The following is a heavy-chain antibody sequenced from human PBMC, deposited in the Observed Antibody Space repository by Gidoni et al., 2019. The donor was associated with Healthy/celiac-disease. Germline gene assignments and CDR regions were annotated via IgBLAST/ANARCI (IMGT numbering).Heavy chain of an antibody. D-gene: IGHD6-19*01. Sequence: EVQLLESGGGLVQPGGSLRPSCAASGFTFSSYAMSWVRQAPGKGLEWVSAISGSGGSTYYADSVKGRFTISRDNSKNTLYLQMNSLRAEDTAVYYCAKDSEQWLPTAWYFDYWGQGTLVTVSS. V-gene: IGHV3-23*01. J-gene: IGHJ4*02. CDR1: GFTFSSYA. CDR2: ISGSGGST. CDR3: AKDSEQWLPTAWYFDY.